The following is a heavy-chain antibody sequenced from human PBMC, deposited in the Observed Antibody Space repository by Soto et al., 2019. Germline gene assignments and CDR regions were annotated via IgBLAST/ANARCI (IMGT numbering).Heavy chain of an antibody. D-gene: IGHD6-19*01. CDR3: ARGLYFRGPKYSSGAVGGFDL. V-gene: IGHV3-66*01. CDR2: IYSGGST. Sequence: EVQLVESGGGLVQPGGSLRLSCAASGFTVSSNYMSWVRQAPGKGLEWVSVIYSGGSTYYADSVKGRFTISRDNSKNTLYLQMNSLRAEDTAVYYCARGLYFRGPKYSSGAVGGFDLWGRGTLVTVSS. CDR1: GFTVSSNY. J-gene: IGHJ2*01.